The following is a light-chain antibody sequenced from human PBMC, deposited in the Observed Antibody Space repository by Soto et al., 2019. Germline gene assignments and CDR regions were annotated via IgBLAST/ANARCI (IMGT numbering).Light chain of an antibody. CDR2: RNN. J-gene: IGLJ2*01. Sequence: QSVLTQPPSASGTPGQRVTISCSGSSSNIGSNYLYWYQQLPGTAPKLLIYRNNLRPSGVPDRFSGSKSGTSASLAISGLRSEDEADYYCAAWDDSLSGVVFGGGTQLTVL. V-gene: IGLV1-47*01. CDR1: SSNIGSNY. CDR3: AAWDDSLSGVV.